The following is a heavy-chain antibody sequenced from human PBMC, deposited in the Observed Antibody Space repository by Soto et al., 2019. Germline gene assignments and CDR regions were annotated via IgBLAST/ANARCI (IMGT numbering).Heavy chain of an antibody. Sequence: TSETLSLTCTVSRGYVNTFHWSWVRQPAGKGLEWIGRIFPSGSTNYNPSLKSRVTISVDTSKNQFSLKLSSVTAADTAVYYCARAWNDVFPYFDYWGQGTLVTVSS. J-gene: IGHJ4*02. CDR2: IFPSGST. CDR3: ARAWNDVFPYFDY. CDR1: RGYVNTFH. D-gene: IGHD1-1*01. V-gene: IGHV4-4*07.